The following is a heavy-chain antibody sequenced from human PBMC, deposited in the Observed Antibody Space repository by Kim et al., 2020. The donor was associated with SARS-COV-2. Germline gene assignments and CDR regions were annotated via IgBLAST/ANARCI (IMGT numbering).Heavy chain of an antibody. CDR2: IYPGDSDT. D-gene: IGHD6-13*01. CDR3: ARAPSSIAAAGTSWFDP. V-gene: IGHV5-51*01. J-gene: IGHJ5*02. Sequence: GESLKISCKGSGYSFTSYWIGWVRQMPGKGLEWMGIIYPGDSDTRYSPSFQGQVTISADKSISTAYLQWSSLKASDTAMYYCARAPSSIAAAGTSWFDPWGQGTLVTVSS. CDR1: GYSFTSYW.